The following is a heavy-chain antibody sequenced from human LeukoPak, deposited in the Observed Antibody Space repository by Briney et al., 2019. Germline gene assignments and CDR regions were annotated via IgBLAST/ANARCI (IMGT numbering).Heavy chain of an antibody. CDR2: ISGSGGST. CDR1: GFTFSSYA. CDR3: AKDVAALLNYFDY. J-gene: IGHJ4*02. V-gene: IGHV3-23*01. D-gene: IGHD6-13*01. Sequence: PGGSLRLSCAASGFTFSSYAMSWVRQAPGKGLEWVSAISGSGGSTYYADSVKGRYTISRDNSKNTLYLQMNSLRAEDTAVYYCAKDVAALLNYFDYWGQGTLVTVSS.